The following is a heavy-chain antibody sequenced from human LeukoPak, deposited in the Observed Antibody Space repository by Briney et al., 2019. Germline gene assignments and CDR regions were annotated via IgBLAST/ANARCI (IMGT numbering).Heavy chain of an antibody. J-gene: IGHJ4*02. CDR2: IYTSGST. CDR1: GGSISRYY. CDR3: ARRYSTSYYFDY. V-gene: IGHV4-4*07. Sequence: PSETLSLTCSVSGGSISRYYWNWIRQSAGKGLEWIGRIYTSGSTNYNPSLKSRVTMSVDTSKNQFSLKLSSVTAADTAVYYCARRYSTSYYFDYWGQGTLVTVSS. D-gene: IGHD5-12*01.